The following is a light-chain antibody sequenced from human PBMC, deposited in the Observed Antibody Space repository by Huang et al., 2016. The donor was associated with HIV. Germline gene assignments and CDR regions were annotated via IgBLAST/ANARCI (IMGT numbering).Light chain of an antibody. V-gene: IGKV3-15*01. J-gene: IGKJ4*01. CDR3: QQYNNWPLT. CDR1: QTVRTT. Sequence: EIVMTQSPASLSVSPGESATLSCSASQTVRTTLAWFQQKTGQAPRLLIYNASTRATGLPARFSASGSGTQFTLTISSLQSEDFAVYYCQQYNNWPLTFGGGTKVEIK. CDR2: NAS.